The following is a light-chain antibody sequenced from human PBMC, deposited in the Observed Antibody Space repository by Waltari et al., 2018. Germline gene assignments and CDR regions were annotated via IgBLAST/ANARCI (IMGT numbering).Light chain of an antibody. CDR2: DND. CDR1: NSNIGPNY. V-gene: IGLV1-51*01. CDR3: GTWDSSLRSWV. Sequence: QSVLTQPPSVSAAPGQKVTISCSGSNSNIGPNYVSWYQQVPGTAPKLLVYDNDKRPAGIPDRFSGSKSGTSATLGISGLQTGDEADYYCGTWDSSLRSWVFGGGSKLTVL. J-gene: IGLJ3*02.